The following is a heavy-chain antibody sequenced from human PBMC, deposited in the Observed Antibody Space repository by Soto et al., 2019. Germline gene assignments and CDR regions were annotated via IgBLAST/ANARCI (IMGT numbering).Heavy chain of an antibody. CDR3: ARLAGAHTVTTRYFDY. D-gene: IGHD4-17*01. Sequence: ASVKVSCKASGYTFTSYGISWVRQAPGQGLEWMGWISAYNGNTNYAQKLQGRVTMTTDTSTSTAYMELRSLRSEDTAVYYCARLAGAHTVTTRYFDYWGQGTLVTVSS. V-gene: IGHV1-18*01. CDR1: GYTFTSYG. CDR2: ISAYNGNT. J-gene: IGHJ4*02.